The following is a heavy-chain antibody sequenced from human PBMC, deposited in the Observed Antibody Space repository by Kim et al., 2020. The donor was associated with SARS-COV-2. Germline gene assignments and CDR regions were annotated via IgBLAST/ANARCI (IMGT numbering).Heavy chain of an antibody. CDR3: ARQGYGSGTYPFDY. Sequence: SETLSLTCTVSGGSINSYYWSWIRQPPGKGLEWIGHIYYSGSTNYNPSLKSRVTISVDTSKNQFSLNLSSVTAADTAVYYCARQGYGSGTYPFDYWGQGTLVTVSS. CDR1: GGSINSYY. J-gene: IGHJ4*02. V-gene: IGHV4-59*13. CDR2: IYYSGST. D-gene: IGHD3-10*01.